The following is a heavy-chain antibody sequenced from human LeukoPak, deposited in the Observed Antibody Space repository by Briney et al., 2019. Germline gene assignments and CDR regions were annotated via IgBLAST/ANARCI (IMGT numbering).Heavy chain of an antibody. CDR3: TRVGYIDEGIDY. J-gene: IGHJ4*02. CDR1: EFTFNSYW. Sequence: GGSLRLSCAASEFTFNSYWMSWVRQAPGKGLEWVANIKQDGSKKSYVDSVKGRFTISRDNAKNSLYLQMNSLRAEDTAIYYCTRVGYIDEGIDYWGQGTLVTVSS. V-gene: IGHV3-7*04. D-gene: IGHD5-24*01. CDR2: IKQDGSKK.